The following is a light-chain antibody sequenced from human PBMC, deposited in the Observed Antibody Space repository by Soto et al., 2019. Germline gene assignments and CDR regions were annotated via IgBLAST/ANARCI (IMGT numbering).Light chain of an antibody. CDR3: QQYLITPWT. Sequence: FTQSARTRSLSAREGATLACRSSQRVSGDYLAWYQSKPGQAPRLLIHGASTRATGIPARFSGSGSGTVFTLTIGRLEPEDFAVYYCQQYLITPWTFGQGTKVDIK. CDR2: GAS. CDR1: QRVSGDY. V-gene: IGKV3-20*01. J-gene: IGKJ1*01.